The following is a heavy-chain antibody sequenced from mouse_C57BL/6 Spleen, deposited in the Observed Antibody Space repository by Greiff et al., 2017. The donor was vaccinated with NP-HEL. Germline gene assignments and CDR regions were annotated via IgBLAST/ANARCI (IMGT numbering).Heavy chain of an antibody. CDR1: GYAFSSSW. Sequence: QVQLKESGPELVKPGASVKISCKASGYAFSSSWMNWVKQRPGKGLEWIGRIYPGDGDTNYNGKFKGKATLTADKSSSTAYMQLSSLTSEDSAVYFCARSFYDGYYVGFAYWGQGTLVTVSA. CDR3: ARSFYDGYYVGFAY. V-gene: IGHV1-82*01. J-gene: IGHJ3*01. CDR2: IYPGDGDT. D-gene: IGHD2-3*01.